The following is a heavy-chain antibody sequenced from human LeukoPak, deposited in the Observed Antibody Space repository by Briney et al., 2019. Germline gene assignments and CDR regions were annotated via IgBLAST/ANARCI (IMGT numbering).Heavy chain of an antibody. CDR1: GYTFTGYY. J-gene: IGHJ6*03. CDR3: ARSNSGSYLVPYYYYMDV. Sequence: ASVKVSCKASGYTFTGYYMHWVRQAPGQGLEWMGWINPNSGGTNYAQKFQGRVTMTRDTSISTAYMELSRLRSDDTAVYYCARSNSGSYLVPYYYYMDVWGKGTTVTVSS. D-gene: IGHD1-26*01. CDR2: INPNSGGT. V-gene: IGHV1-2*02.